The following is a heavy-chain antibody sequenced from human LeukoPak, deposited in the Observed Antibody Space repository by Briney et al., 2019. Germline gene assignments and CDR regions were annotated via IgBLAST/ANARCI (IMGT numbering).Heavy chain of an antibody. CDR3: ATRSAYYYDSSGYDY. J-gene: IGHJ4*02. Sequence: SETLSLTCTVSGGSISSYYWSWIRQPAGKGLEWIGRIYTSGSTNYNPSLKSRVTMSVDTSKNQFSLKLSSVTAADTAVYHCATRSAYYYDSSGYDYWGQGTLVTVSS. D-gene: IGHD3-22*01. CDR1: GGSISSYY. V-gene: IGHV4-4*07. CDR2: IYTSGST.